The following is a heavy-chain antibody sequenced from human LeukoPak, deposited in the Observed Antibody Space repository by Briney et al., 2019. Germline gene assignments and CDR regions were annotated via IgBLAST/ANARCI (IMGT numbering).Heavy chain of an antibody. CDR3: ARRNYFGSGILDY. CDR2: IFHSGST. D-gene: IGHD3-10*01. V-gene: IGHV4-4*02. Sequence: SETLSLTCAVSGGSVSSSHWWSWVRQPPGKGLEWIGEIFHSGSTNYNPSLKSRVTISVDKSQNQFSLKLSSVTAADTAVYYCARRNYFGSGILDYWGQGTLVSVSS. CDR1: GGSVSSSHW. J-gene: IGHJ4*02.